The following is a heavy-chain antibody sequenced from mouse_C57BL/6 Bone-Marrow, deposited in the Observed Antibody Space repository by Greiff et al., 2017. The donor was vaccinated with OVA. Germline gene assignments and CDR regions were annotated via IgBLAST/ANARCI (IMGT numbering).Heavy chain of an antibody. Sequence: VQLKESGPGLVKPSQSLSLTCSVTGYSITSGYYWNWIRQFPGNKLEWMGYISYDGSNNYNPSLKNRISITRDTSKNQFFLELNSVTTEDTATYYCARGLGQRFYFDYWGQGTTLTVSS. V-gene: IGHV3-6*01. J-gene: IGHJ2*01. D-gene: IGHD4-1*01. CDR2: ISYDGSN. CDR3: ARGLGQRFYFDY. CDR1: GYSITSGYY.